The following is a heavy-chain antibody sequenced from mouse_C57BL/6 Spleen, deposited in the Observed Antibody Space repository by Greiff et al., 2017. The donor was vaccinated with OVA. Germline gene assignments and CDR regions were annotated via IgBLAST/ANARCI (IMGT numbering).Heavy chain of an antibody. CDR3: ARRGDAMDY. CDR1: GFTFSDYG. Sequence: EVKLMESGGGLVQPGGSLKLSCAASGFTFSDYGMAWVRQAPRKGPEWVAFISNLAYSIYYADTVTGRFTISRENAKNTLYLEMSSLRSEDTAMYYCARRGDAMDYWGQGTSVTVSS. V-gene: IGHV5-15*04. J-gene: IGHJ4*01. CDR2: ISNLAYSI.